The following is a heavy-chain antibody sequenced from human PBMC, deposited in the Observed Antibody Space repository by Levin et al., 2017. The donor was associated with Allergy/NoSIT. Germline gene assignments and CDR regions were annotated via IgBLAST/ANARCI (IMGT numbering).Heavy chain of an antibody. CDR1: GYTFTGYY. Sequence: GESLKISCKASGYTFTGYYMHWVRQAPGQGLEWMGWINPNSGGTNYAQKFQGRVTMTRDTSISTAYMELSRLRSDDTAVYYCARASERPGAPNWFDPWGQGTLVTVSS. CDR3: ARASERPGAPNWFDP. J-gene: IGHJ5*02. CDR2: INPNSGGT. D-gene: IGHD3-10*01. V-gene: IGHV1-2*02.